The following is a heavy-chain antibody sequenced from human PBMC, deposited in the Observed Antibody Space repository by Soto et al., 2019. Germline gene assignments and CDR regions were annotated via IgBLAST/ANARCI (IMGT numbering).Heavy chain of an antibody. CDR3: AGGQREEPRRWTTMVRGVIKATVGP. CDR1: GGSFSGYY. V-gene: IGHV4-34*01. J-gene: IGHJ5*02. Sequence: SETLSLTCAVYGGSFSGYYWGWIRQPPGEGLEWTGEINHSGSTNYNPSLKSRVTISVDTSKNQFSLKLSSVTAADTAVYYCAGGQREEPRRWTTMVRGVIKATVGPWGKGSLV. D-gene: IGHD3-10*01. CDR2: INHSGST.